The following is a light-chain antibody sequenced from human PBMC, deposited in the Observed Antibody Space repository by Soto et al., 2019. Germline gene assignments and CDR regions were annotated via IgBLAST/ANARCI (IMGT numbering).Light chain of an antibody. CDR1: QDISNY. J-gene: IGKJ4*01. Sequence: QSPSSLSASVGDRVTITCQASQDISNYLNWYQQKPGKAPKLLIYDASNLETGVPSRFSGSGSGTDFTFTISSLQPEDIATYYCQQYDNLPFTSGGGNKVEI. CDR2: DAS. CDR3: QQYDNLPFT. V-gene: IGKV1-33*01.